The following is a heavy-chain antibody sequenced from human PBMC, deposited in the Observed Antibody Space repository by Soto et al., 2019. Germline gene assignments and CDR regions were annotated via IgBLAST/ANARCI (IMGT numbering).Heavy chain of an antibody. CDR1: GYTFTSYD. J-gene: IGHJ6*02. D-gene: IGHD3-3*01. Sequence: QVQLVQSGAEVKKPGASVKVSCKASGYTFTSYDINWVRQATGQGLEWMGWMNPNSGNTGYAQKFQGRVTMTRNTSISTAYMELSSLRCEDTAVYYCARGRGVYYDFWSGNYYYYGMDVWGQGTTVTVSS. CDR2: MNPNSGNT. CDR3: ARGRGVYYDFWSGNYYYYGMDV. V-gene: IGHV1-8*01.